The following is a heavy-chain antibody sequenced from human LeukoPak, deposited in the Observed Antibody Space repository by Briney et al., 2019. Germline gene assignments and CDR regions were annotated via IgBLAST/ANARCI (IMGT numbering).Heavy chain of an antibody. J-gene: IGHJ5*02. V-gene: IGHV3-21*01. CDR2: ITGSGSFV. CDR3: ARDSSGPWFDP. CDR1: GFTFSDAW. D-gene: IGHD6-6*01. Sequence: GGSLRLSCAASGFTFSDAWMTWVRQAPGKGLEWVSSITGSGSFVYYADSVKGRFTISRDNAKNSLFLQMNSLRAEDTAVYYCARDSSGPWFDPWGQGTLVTVSS.